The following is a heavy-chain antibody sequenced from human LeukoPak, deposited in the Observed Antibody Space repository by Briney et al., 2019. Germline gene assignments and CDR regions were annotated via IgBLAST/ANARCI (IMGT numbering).Heavy chain of an antibody. CDR1: GYSISSGYY. J-gene: IGHJ4*02. V-gene: IGHV4-38-2*02. Sequence: PSETLSLTCTVSGYSISSGYYWGWIRQPPGKGLEWIGSIYHSGSTYYNPSLKSRVTISVDTSKNQFSLKLSSVTAADTAVYYCASASRGVLRFLEWSPPPFDYWGQGTLVTVSS. D-gene: IGHD3-3*01. CDR2: IYHSGST. CDR3: ASASRGVLRFLEWSPPPFDY.